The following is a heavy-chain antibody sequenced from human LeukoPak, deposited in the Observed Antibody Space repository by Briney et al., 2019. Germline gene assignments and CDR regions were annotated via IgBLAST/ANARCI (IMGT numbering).Heavy chain of an antibody. CDR3: AREYYDSSGYYSYYFDY. CDR1: GYTFTGYY. Sequence: GASVKVSCKASGYTFTGYYMHWVRQAPGQGLEWMGWISPNSGGTNYAQNFQGRVTMTGDTSISTAYMELSRLRSDDTAVYYCAREYYDSSGYYSYYFDYWGQGTLVTVSS. D-gene: IGHD3-22*01. J-gene: IGHJ4*02. V-gene: IGHV1-2*02. CDR2: ISPNSGGT.